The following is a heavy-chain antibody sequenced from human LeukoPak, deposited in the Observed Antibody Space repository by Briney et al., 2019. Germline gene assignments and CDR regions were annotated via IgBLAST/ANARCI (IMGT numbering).Heavy chain of an antibody. CDR1: GFIFDDYG. D-gene: IGHD3-22*01. CDR3: ARATYDSSGFGNYYYDMDV. V-gene: IGHV3-20*04. J-gene: IGHJ6*02. CDR2: VNWNGDTT. Sequence: GGSLRLSCAVSGFIFDDYGMNWVRQAPGKGLEWVSGVNWNGDTTGYADSVKGRFTISRDNAKNSLYLQMNSLRADDTALYYCARATYDSSGFGNYYYDMDVWGQGTTVTVSS.